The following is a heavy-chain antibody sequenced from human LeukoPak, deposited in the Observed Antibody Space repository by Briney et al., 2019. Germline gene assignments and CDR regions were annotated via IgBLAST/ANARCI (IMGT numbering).Heavy chain of an antibody. V-gene: IGHV3-21*01. CDR3: ARSLEVDP. J-gene: IGHJ5*02. CDR2: ISSTSTSI. CDR1: GFTFSSST. Sequence: GGSLRLSCAASGFTFSSSTMNWVRQAPGKGLEWVSSISSTSTSINYADSVRGRFTISRDNAKNSLYLQMSSLRAEDTAVYHCARSLEVDPWGQGTLVTVSS.